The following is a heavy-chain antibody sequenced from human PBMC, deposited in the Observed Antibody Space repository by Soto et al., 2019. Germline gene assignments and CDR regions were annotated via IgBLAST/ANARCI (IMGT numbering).Heavy chain of an antibody. D-gene: IGHD3-10*01. Sequence: ASVKVSCTASGCTFTGYYMHWVRQAPGQGLEWMGWINPNSGGTNYAQKFQGWVTMTRDTSISTAYMELSRLRSDDTAVYYCARGEGADGSGSYRDYYYMDVWGKGTTVTAP. J-gene: IGHJ6*03. CDR3: ARGEGADGSGSYRDYYYMDV. V-gene: IGHV1-2*04. CDR1: GCTFTGYY. CDR2: INPNSGGT.